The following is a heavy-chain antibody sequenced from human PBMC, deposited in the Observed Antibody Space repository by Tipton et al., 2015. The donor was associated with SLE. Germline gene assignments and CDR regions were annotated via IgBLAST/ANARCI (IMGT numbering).Heavy chain of an antibody. J-gene: IGHJ4*02. Sequence: SLRLSCAASGFTFSDYYMSWIRQAPGKGLEWVSYISSSGSTIYYADSVKGRFTISRDNAKNSLYLQMNSLRAEDTAIYYCARDFPAAAAAGPALYYFHYWGQGSLVTVSS. D-gene: IGHD6-13*01. CDR3: ARDFPAAAAAGPALYYFHY. CDR1: GFTFSDYY. V-gene: IGHV3-11*01. CDR2: ISSSGSTI.